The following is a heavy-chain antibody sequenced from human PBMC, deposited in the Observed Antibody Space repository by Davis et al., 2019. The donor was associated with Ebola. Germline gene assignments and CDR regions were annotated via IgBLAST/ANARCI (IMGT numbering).Heavy chain of an antibody. CDR2: PIPFFGTP. Sequence: ASSVTVSCQASVYTFTNYGISWVRQAPGHGLAWMGGPIPFFGTPNYAQKFQGRITIIADESTSTAYVELSSLRSEDTAVYYCAIDPPFLTAAATGDWGQGTLVTVSS. J-gene: IGHJ4*02. CDR3: AIDPPFLTAAATGD. CDR1: VYTFTNYG. D-gene: IGHD6-13*01. V-gene: IGHV1-69*13.